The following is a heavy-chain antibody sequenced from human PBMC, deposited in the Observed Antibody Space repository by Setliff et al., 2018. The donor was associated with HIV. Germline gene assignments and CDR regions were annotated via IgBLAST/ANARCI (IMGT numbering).Heavy chain of an antibody. CDR2: ISGSGDTK. J-gene: IGHJ4*02. CDR1: GFTFSDSW. V-gene: IGHV3-48*04. Sequence: GGSLRLSCVASGFTFSDSWMNWVRQAPGKGLEWVSHISGSGDTKYYADSVKCRFTIFRDNAKKSLYLHMNSLRAEDTAVYFCARALWYWGQGALVTVSS. CDR3: ARALWY.